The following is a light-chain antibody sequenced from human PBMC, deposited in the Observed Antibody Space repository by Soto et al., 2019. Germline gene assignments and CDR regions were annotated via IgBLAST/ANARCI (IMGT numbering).Light chain of an antibody. CDR3: QQYYSTSYT. CDR1: QSVLYSSNNKNY. CDR2: WAS. J-gene: IGKJ2*01. Sequence: DIVMTQSPDSLAVSLGERATINCKSSQSVLYSSNNKNYLAWYQQKPGQPPKLLIYWASTPESGVPERFSCSGYWKKFTLTISSLQAEDVAVYYCQQYYSTSYTFGQGTKLEIK. V-gene: IGKV4-1*01.